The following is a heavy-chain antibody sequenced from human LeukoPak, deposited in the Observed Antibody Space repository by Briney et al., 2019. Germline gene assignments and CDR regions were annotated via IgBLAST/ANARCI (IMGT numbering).Heavy chain of an antibody. D-gene: IGHD3-10*01. CDR3: ARGPEFILWFGELFDY. CDR1: GFTFSSYA. V-gene: IGHV3-64*01. J-gene: IGHJ4*02. CDR2: ISSNGGST. Sequence: PGGSLRLSCAASGFTFSSYAMHWVRQAPGKGLEYVSAISSNGGSTYYANSVKGRSTISRDNSKNTLYLQMGSLRAEDMAVYYCARGPEFILWFGELFDYWGQGTLVTVSS.